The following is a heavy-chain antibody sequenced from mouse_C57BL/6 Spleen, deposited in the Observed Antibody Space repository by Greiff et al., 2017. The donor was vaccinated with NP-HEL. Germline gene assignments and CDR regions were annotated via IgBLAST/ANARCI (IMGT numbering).Heavy chain of an antibody. CDR3: ARRIGYYGSSSFAY. V-gene: IGHV1-85*01. Sequence: QVQLQQSGPELVKPGASVKLSCKASGYTFTSYDINWVKQRPGQGLEWIGWIYPRDGSTKYNEKFKGKATLTVDTSSSTAYMELHSLTSEDSAVYFCARRIGYYGSSSFAYWGQGTLVTVSA. CDR2: IYPRDGST. D-gene: IGHD1-1*01. CDR1: GYTFTSYD. J-gene: IGHJ3*01.